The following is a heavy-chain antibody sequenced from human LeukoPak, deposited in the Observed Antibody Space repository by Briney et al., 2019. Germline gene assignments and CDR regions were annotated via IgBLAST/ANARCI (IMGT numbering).Heavy chain of an antibody. CDR2: ISGSGSTT. CDR1: GLTFSSFA. CDR3: AKGGRWDYYDSSH. D-gene: IGHD3-22*01. Sequence: PGGSLRLSCAASGLTFSSFAMTWVRQDPGKGLEWVSGISGSGSTTYYADSVKGRFTISRDNSKNTLYLQMNSLRVEDTAIYYCAKGGRWDYYDSSHWGQGTMVTVSS. V-gene: IGHV3-23*01. J-gene: IGHJ3*01.